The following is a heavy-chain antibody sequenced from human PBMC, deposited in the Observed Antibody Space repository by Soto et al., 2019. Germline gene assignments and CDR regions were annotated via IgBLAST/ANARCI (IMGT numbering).Heavy chain of an antibody. J-gene: IGHJ1*01. CDR3: ANEQGIAVAGTVDFQH. Sequence: QVQLVESGGGVVQPGRSLRLSCAASGFTFSSYGMHWVRQAPGEGLEWVAVISYDGSNKYYADSVKGRFTISRDNSKNTLYLQMNSLRAEDTAVYYCANEQGIAVAGTVDFQHSGHGTLVTVSS. V-gene: IGHV3-30*18. D-gene: IGHD6-19*01. CDR1: GFTFSSYG. CDR2: ISYDGSNK.